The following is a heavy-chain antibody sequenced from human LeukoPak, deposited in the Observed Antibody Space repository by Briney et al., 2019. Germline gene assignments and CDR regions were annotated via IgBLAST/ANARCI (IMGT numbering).Heavy chain of an antibody. V-gene: IGHV3-48*04. CDR1: GFTFSSHT. D-gene: IGHD3-10*01. CDR3: ARLSPGGY. Sequence: GGSLRLSCAASGFTFSSHTMDWVRQAPGKGLEWVSYISSSSSTIYYADSVKGRFTISRDNAKNSLYLQMNSLRAEDTAVYYCARLSPGGYWGQGTLVTVSS. J-gene: IGHJ4*02. CDR2: ISSSSSTI.